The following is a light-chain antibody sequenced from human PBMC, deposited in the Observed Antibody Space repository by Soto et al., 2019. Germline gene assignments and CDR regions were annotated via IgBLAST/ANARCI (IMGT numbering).Light chain of an antibody. V-gene: IGKV3-15*01. CDR2: GAS. Sequence: EIVMTQSTATLSVYPGERATLSCRASQSVSGNLAWYQQKPGQAPRLLIYGASTRTSAFPARFSGSGSGTEFTLTISSLQSEDFAVYYCQQYNNWPRTFGQGTKVEIK. CDR1: QSVSGN. CDR3: QQYNNWPRT. J-gene: IGKJ1*01.